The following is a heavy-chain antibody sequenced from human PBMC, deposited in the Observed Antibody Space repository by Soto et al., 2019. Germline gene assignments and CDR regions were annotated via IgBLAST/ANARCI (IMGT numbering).Heavy chain of an antibody. CDR3: TRDLPVLVPAAMEAYGMDV. J-gene: IGHJ6*02. CDR1: GFTFGDYA. Sequence: EVQLVESGGGLVKPGRSLRLSCTASGFTFGDYAMSWFRQAPGKGLEWVGFIRSKAYGGTTEYAASVKGRFTISRDDSKSIAYLQMNSLKTEDTAVYYCTRDLPVLVPAAMEAYGMDVWGQGTTVSVSS. CDR2: IRSKAYGGTT. V-gene: IGHV3-49*05. D-gene: IGHD2-2*01.